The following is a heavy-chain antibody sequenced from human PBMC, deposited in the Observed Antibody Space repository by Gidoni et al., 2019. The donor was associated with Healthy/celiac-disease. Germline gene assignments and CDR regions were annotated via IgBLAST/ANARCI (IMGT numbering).Heavy chain of an antibody. CDR3: ANYRSKVAAAGMREDY. CDR1: GFTFSSYA. V-gene: IGHV3-23*01. Sequence: EVQLLESGGGLVQPGGSLRLSCAASGFTFSSYAMSWVRQAPGKGLEWVSAISGSGGSTYDADSVKGRFTISRDNSKNTLYLQMNSLRAEDTAVYYCANYRSKVAAAGMREDYWGQGTLVTVSS. CDR2: ISGSGGST. J-gene: IGHJ4*02. D-gene: IGHD6-13*01.